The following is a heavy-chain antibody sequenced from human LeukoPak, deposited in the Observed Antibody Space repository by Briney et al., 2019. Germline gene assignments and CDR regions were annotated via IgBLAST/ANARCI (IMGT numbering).Heavy chain of an antibody. D-gene: IGHD3-22*01. Sequence: GGSLRLSCAASGFTFGSYGMSWVRQAPGKGLEWVSFITPNADRTSYAGSVEGRFTISRDNPRNTLYMQMNSLRDEDTAIYYCAIMHGYYDGSGYWVQWGQGTLVTVSS. CDR2: ITPNADRT. CDR3: AIMHGYYDGSGYWVQ. J-gene: IGHJ1*01. CDR1: GFTFGSYG. V-gene: IGHV3-23*01.